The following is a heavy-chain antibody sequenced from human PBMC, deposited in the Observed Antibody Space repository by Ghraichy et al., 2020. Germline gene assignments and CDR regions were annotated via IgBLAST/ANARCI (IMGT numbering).Heavy chain of an antibody. CDR1: GFTFSSYS. D-gene: IGHD2-15*01. CDR3: ARVFCSGGSCYLNAFDI. Sequence: GGSLRLSCAASGFTFSSYSMNWVRQAPGKGLEWVSSISSSGSYVYYADSVKGRFTISRDNAKNSLYLQMNSLRAEDTAVYYCARVFCSGGSCYLNAFDIWGQGTMVTVSS. CDR2: ISSSGSYV. V-gene: IGHV3-21*01. J-gene: IGHJ3*02.